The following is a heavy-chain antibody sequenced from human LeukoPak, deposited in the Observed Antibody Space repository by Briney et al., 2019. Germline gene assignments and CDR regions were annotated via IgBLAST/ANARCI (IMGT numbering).Heavy chain of an antibody. J-gene: IGHJ4*02. CDR1: GYSFTNYW. V-gene: IGHV5-51*01. CDR3: ILAADGFDY. CDR2: IYPGNSDT. D-gene: IGHD6-13*01. Sequence: GESLKISCKGSGYSFTNYWIGWVRQMPGKGLEWMGTIYPGNSDTRCSPSFQGQATISADKSISTAYLQWSSLKASDTAMYYCILAADGFDYWGQGTLVTVSS.